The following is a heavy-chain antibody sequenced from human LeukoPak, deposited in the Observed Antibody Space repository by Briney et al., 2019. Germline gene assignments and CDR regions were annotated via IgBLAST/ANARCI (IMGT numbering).Heavy chain of an antibody. CDR3: AKDLATVVTPGVDY. CDR1: GFTFSSYA. D-gene: IGHD4-23*01. CDR2: ISYDGSNK. V-gene: IGHV3-30*04. Sequence: GRSLRLSCAASGFTFSSYAMHWVRQAPGKGLEWVAVISYDGSNKYYADSVKGRFTISRDNSKNTLYLQMNSLRAEDTAVYYCAKDLATVVTPGVDYWGQGTLVTVSS. J-gene: IGHJ4*02.